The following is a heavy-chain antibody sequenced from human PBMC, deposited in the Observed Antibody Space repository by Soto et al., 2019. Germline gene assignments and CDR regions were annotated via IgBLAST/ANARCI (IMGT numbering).Heavy chain of an antibody. CDR3: ARDSQLVAHYYYGMDV. CDR2: INPNSGGT. Sequence: ASVKVSCKASGYTFTGYYMHWVRQAPGQGLEWMGWINPNSGGTNYAQKFQGRVTMTRDTSISTAYMELSSLRAEDTAVYYCARDSQLVAHYYYGMDVWGQGTTVTVSS. D-gene: IGHD6-6*01. CDR1: GYTFTGYY. V-gene: IGHV1-2*02. J-gene: IGHJ6*02.